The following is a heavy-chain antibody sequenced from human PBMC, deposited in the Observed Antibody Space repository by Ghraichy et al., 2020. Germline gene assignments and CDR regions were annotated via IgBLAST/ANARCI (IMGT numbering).Heavy chain of an antibody. Sequence: ESLNISCAASGFTFSNYWMHWVRQAPGKGLVWVSRINTDGSSTTYADSVKGRFTISRDNAKNTLYLQMNSLRAEDTAVYYCARGSRVVPAAIYYWGQGTLVTVSS. D-gene: IGHD2-2*01. V-gene: IGHV3-74*01. J-gene: IGHJ4*02. CDR3: ARGSRVVPAAIYY. CDR1: GFTFSNYW. CDR2: INTDGSST.